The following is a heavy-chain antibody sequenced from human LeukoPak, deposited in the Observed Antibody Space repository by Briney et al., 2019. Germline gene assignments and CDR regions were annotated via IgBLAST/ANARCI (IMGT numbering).Heavy chain of an antibody. CDR2: IYYSGST. J-gene: IGHJ4*02. CDR3: ARTYCRGGSCHFDY. V-gene: IGHV4-59*08. CDR1: GGSISSYY. Sequence: SETLSLTCTVSGGSISSYYWSWIRQPPGKGLEWIGYIYYSGSTDSNPSLKSRVTISVDTSKNQISLKLSSVAAADTAVYYCARTYCRGGSCHFDYWGQGTLVTVSS. D-gene: IGHD2-15*01.